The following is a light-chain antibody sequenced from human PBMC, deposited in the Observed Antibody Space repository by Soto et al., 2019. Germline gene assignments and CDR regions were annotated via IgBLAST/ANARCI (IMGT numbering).Light chain of an antibody. Sequence: QSVLTQPASVSGSPGQSITISCTGTSSDVGGYNYVSWYQHHPGKAPKLLIYDVSNRPSGISNRFSGSKSDNTASLTISGLQPEDEADYYCSSYTTSNTRQIVSGTGTKLTVL. CDR3: SSYTTSNTRQIV. J-gene: IGLJ1*01. CDR1: SSDVGGYNY. V-gene: IGLV2-14*03. CDR2: DVS.